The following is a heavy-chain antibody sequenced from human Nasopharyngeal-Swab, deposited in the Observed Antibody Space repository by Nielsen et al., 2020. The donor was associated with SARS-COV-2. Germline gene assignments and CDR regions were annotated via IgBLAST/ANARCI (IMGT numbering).Heavy chain of an antibody. CDR1: GDSVPSNNVG. D-gene: IGHD3-9*01. CDR2: TYYGSKWYN. J-gene: IGHJ4*02. Sequence: SQTLSLTCAISGDSVPSNNVGWNSIRQSPSRGLEWLGRTYYGSKWYNHYAPSVKSRVTIKPDTSKNQFSLQMDSVTPEDSAVYYCARGFLQTGFDYWGQGTLVTVSS. V-gene: IGHV6-1*01. CDR3: ARGFLQTGFDY.